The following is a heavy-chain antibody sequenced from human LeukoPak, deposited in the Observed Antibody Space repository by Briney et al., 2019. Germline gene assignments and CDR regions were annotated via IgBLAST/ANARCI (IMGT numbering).Heavy chain of an antibody. Sequence: GGSLRLSCAASGFTFSSYSMNWVRQAPGKGLEWVSSISSSSYIYYADSVKGRFTISRDNAKNSLYLQMNSLRAEDTAVYYCARVGRYCSSTSCYWDYMDVWGKGTTVTVSS. D-gene: IGHD2-2*01. J-gene: IGHJ6*03. CDR2: ISSSSYI. CDR1: GFTFSSYS. V-gene: IGHV3-21*01. CDR3: ARVGRYCSSTSCYWDYMDV.